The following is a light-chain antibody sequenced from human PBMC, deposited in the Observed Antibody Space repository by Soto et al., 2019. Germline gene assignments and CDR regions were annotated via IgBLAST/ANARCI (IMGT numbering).Light chain of an antibody. V-gene: IGKV1-5*03. CDR3: QQYNSYPWT. J-gene: IGKJ1*01. CDR1: QSISIW. CDR2: KAS. Sequence: DIQMTQSPSTLAASVGDRVTITCRASQSISIWLAWYQQKPGKAPNLLIFKASSLESGVPSRFSGSGSETEFTLTISSLQPDHFATYFCQQYNSYPWTFGQGTKVEI.